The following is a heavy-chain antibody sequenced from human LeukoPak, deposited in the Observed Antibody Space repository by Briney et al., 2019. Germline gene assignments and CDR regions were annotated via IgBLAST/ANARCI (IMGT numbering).Heavy chain of an antibody. CDR3: ATCTSCYYYYYYMDV. Sequence: PSETLSLTCAVYGGSFSGYYWSWIRQPAGKGLEWIGRIYTSGSTNYNPSLKSRVTMSVDTSKNQFSLKLSSVTAADTAVYYCATCTSCYYYYYYMDVWGKGTTVTVSS. CDR1: GGSFSGYY. D-gene: IGHD2-2*01. CDR2: IYTSGST. V-gene: IGHV4-59*10. J-gene: IGHJ6*03.